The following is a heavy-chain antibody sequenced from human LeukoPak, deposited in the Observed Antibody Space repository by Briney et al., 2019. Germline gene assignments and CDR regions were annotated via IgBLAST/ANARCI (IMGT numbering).Heavy chain of an antibody. Sequence: SETLSLTCTVSGGSISSSSYYWGWIRQPPGKGLEWIGSIYYSGSTNYNPSLKSRVTISVDTSKNQFSLKLSSVTAADTAVYSRPSPTLRFLEWSSLPYSGPGTPVTPSS. D-gene: IGHD3-3*01. CDR2: IYYSGST. V-gene: IGHV4-39*01. CDR3: PSPTLRFLEWSSLPY. CDR1: GGSISSSSYY. J-gene: IGHJ4*01.